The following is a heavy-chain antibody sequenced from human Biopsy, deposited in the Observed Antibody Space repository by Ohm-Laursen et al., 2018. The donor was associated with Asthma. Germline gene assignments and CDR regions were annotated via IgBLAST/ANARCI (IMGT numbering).Heavy chain of an antibody. J-gene: IGHJ6*02. D-gene: IGHD3-10*01. Sequence: ASANLSCKASVYTFNAHYIHWVRQAPGQEFEWMGRINPNSGNTYYAHQFQGRVTITRDTSISTVHMELTSLRSDDTAVYYCARAPQPQNYGSGNAQYGLDVWGQGTTVTVSS. CDR2: INPNSGNT. V-gene: IGHV1-2*06. CDR3: ARAPQPQNYGSGNAQYGLDV. CDR1: VYTFNAHY.